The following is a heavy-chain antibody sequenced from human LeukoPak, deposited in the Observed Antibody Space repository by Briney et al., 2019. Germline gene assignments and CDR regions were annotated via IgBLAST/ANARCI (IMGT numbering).Heavy chain of an antibody. CDR2: ISSSSSTI. CDR3: ARDSITIFGVVNPFDY. CDR1: GFTFSSYS. J-gene: IGHJ4*02. V-gene: IGHV3-48*01. D-gene: IGHD3-3*01. Sequence: GGSLRLSCAASGFTFSSYSMNWVRQAPGKGLEWVSYISSSSSTIYYADSVKGRFTISRDNAKNSLYLQMNSPRAEDTAVYYCARDSITIFGVVNPFDYWGQGTLVTVSS.